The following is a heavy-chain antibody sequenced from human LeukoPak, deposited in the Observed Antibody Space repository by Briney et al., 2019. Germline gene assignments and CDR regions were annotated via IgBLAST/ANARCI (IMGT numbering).Heavy chain of an antibody. CDR1: GGTFSSYA. CDR2: IIPIFGTA. D-gene: IGHD6-6*01. J-gene: IGHJ5*02. V-gene: IGHV1-69*05. Sequence: EASVKVSCKASGGTFSSYAISWVRQAPGQGLEWMGGIIPIFGTANYAQKFQGRVTITTDESTSTAYMELSSLRSEDTAVYYCARDPRYSSSFDWSDPWGQGTLVTVSS. CDR3: ARDPRYSSSFDWSDP.